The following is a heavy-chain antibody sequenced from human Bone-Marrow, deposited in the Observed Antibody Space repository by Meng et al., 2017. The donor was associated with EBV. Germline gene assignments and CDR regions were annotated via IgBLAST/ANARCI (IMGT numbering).Heavy chain of an antibody. CDR2: LIPMVGAP. D-gene: IGHD3-10*01. Sequence: QGQLLQLGEVLKMPGALVKASCRTSGGTFRSAAVSWVRQAPCQVLEWMGGLIPMVGAPHYGQKFQGRVTIIADESTSTHSMELNSLRSEDTAMYDCASESGRGFTPDYWGQGTLVTVSS. CDR1: GGTFRSAA. V-gene: IGHV1-69*01. CDR3: ASESGRGFTPDY. J-gene: IGHJ4*02.